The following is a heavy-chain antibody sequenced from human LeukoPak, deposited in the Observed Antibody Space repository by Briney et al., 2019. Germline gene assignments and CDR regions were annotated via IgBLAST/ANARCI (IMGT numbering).Heavy chain of an antibody. D-gene: IGHD2-2*01. CDR1: GGSISSRSYY. CDR3: ARRDRYCSSTSCYGHRFDP. CDR2: ISHSGST. J-gene: IGHJ5*02. Sequence: SETLSLTCTVSGGSISSRSYYWGWIRQPPGKGLEWIGSISHSGSTYYNPSLKSRVTISVDTSKNQFSLKLSSVTAADTAVYYCARRDRYCSSTSCYGHRFDPWGQGTLVTVSS. V-gene: IGHV4-39*01.